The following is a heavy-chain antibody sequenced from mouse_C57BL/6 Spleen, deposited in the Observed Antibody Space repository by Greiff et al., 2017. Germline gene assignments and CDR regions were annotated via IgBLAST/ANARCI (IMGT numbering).Heavy chain of an antibody. J-gene: IGHJ3*01. Sequence: EVQLVESGGGLVKPGGSLKLSCAASGFTFSSYAMSWVRQTPEKRLEWVATISDGGSYTYYPDNVTGRFTISRDNAKNNLYLQISHLKSEDTAMYYCARDGDGGFAYWGQGTLVTVSA. CDR3: ARDGDGGFAY. V-gene: IGHV5-4*01. D-gene: IGHD3-3*01. CDR1: GFTFSSYA. CDR2: ISDGGSYT.